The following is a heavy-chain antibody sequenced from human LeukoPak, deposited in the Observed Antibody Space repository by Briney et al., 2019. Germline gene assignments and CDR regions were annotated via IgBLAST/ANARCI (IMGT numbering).Heavy chain of an antibody. CDR3: ARLGFTHLPAAISWFDP. J-gene: IGHJ5*02. D-gene: IGHD2-2*02. V-gene: IGHV5-51*01. CDR1: GYSFTSYW. CDR2: IYPGDSDT. Sequence: GESLQISCKGSGYSFTSYWIGWVRQMPGKGLEWMGIIYPGDSDTRYSPSFQGQVTISADKSIGTAYLQWSSLKASDTAMYYCARLGFTHLPAAISWFDPWGQGTLVTVSS.